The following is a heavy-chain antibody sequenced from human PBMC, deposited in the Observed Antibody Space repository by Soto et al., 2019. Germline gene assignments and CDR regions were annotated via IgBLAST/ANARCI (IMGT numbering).Heavy chain of an antibody. V-gene: IGHV3-9*01. CDR3: VKDESINWYSGHFRH. J-gene: IGHJ1*01. CDR2: INWNSGRI. Sequence: EVQLVESGGGLVQPGRSLSLSCAASGFTFDDYAMRWVRQVPGKGLEWVSGINWNSGRIGYGVSVKGRFAISRDNAKNSLHLQMNSLSAEDTAFYYCVKDESINWYSGHFRHWGQGTLVTVSS. CDR1: GFTFDDYA. D-gene: IGHD6-13*01.